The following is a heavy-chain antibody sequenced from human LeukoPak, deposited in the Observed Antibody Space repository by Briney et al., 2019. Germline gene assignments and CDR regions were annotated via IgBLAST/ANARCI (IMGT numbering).Heavy chain of an antibody. CDR2: IWYDGSNK. J-gene: IGHJ2*01. CDR1: GFTFSSYG. Sequence: GGSLRLSCAASGFTFSSYGMHWVRQAPGKGLEWVAVIWYDGSNKYYADSVKGRFTISRDNSKNTLYLQVNSLRAEDTALYYCAKVSTIIEAGLRYFDLWGRGTLVTVSS. CDR3: AKVSTIIEAGLRYFDL. D-gene: IGHD6-19*01. V-gene: IGHV3-33*06.